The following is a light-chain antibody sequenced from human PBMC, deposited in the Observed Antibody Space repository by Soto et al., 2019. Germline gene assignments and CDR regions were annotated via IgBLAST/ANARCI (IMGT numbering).Light chain of an antibody. CDR2: DAS. CDR1: QSVGTY. CDR3: QQRSNWPWT. J-gene: IGKJ1*01. Sequence: EIVLTQSPATLSLSPGERATLSCRASQSVGTYLAWYQQKPGRAPRLLIYDASNRATGIPARFSGGGSGTDFALTISTLEPKDFAVYYCQQRSNWPWTFGQGTKVEIK. V-gene: IGKV3-11*01.